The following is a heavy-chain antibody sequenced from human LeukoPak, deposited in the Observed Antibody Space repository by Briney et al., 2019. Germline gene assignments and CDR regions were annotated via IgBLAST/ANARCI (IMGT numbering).Heavy chain of an antibody. V-gene: IGHV3-73*01. CDR1: GFTFSGSA. J-gene: IGHJ3*02. CDR2: IRSKANSYAT. Sequence: GGSLRLSCSASGFTFSGSAMHWVRQASGKGLEWVGRIRSKANSYATAYAASVKGRFTISRDDSKNTAYLQMHSLETEDTALYYCTTEGFTYGHHALGIWGQGTVVTVSS. CDR3: TTEGFTYGHHALGI. D-gene: IGHD5-18*01.